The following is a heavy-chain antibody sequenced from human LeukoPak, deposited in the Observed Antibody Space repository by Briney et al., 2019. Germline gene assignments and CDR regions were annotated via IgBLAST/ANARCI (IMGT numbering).Heavy chain of an antibody. Sequence: SGGSLRLSCAASGFTFSSYAMSWVRQAPGKGLEWVSVISGSGGTTYYADSVKGRFTISRDNSKNTLYLQMNSLRGEDTAVYYCARMYNWNEGFDYWGQGTLVTVSS. CDR2: ISGSGGTT. D-gene: IGHD1-20*01. J-gene: IGHJ4*02. V-gene: IGHV3-23*01. CDR1: GFTFSSYA. CDR3: ARMYNWNEGFDY.